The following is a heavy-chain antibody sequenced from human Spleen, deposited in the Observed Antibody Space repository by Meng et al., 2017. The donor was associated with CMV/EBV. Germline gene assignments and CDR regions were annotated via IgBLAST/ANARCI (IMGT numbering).Heavy chain of an antibody. V-gene: IGHV3-33*06. CDR3: AKDLGVPGFVGRSPFDY. CDR1: GFTFSSYG. J-gene: IGHJ4*02. Sequence: GFTFSSYGMHWVRQAPGKGLEWVAVIWYDGTNKYYADYVKGRFTTSSDNSRSTLYLQMNSLRADDTAVYYCAKDLGVPGFVGRSPFDYWGQGTLVTVSS. D-gene: IGHD3-10*01. CDR2: IWYDGTNK.